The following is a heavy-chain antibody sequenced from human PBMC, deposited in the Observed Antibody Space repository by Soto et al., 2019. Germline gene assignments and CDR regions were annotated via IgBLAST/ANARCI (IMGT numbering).Heavy chain of an antibody. CDR1: GGSISSYY. CDR3: ARQVRGYCSGCSCYRKRAYYMDV. V-gene: IGHV4-59*08. J-gene: IGHJ6*03. Sequence: SETLSLTCTVSGGSISSYYWSWIRQPPGKGLEWIGYIYYSGSTNYNPSLKSRVTISVDTSKNQFSLKLSSVTAADTAVYYCARQVRGYCSGCSCYRKRAYYMDVWGKGTTVTVSS. D-gene: IGHD2-15*01. CDR2: IYYSGST.